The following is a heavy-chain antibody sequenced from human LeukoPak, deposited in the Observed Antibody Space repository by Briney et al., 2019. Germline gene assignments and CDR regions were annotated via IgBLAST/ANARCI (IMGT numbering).Heavy chain of an antibody. J-gene: IGHJ4*02. Sequence: GGSLRLSCAASGFTFSSYWMHWVRQAPGKGLVWVSRINSDGSSTSYADSVKGRFTISRDNAKNTLYLQMNSLRAEDTAVYYCARDHPRVAAAGTIDWGQGTLVTASS. V-gene: IGHV3-74*01. D-gene: IGHD6-13*01. CDR3: ARDHPRVAAAGTID. CDR1: GFTFSSYW. CDR2: INSDGSST.